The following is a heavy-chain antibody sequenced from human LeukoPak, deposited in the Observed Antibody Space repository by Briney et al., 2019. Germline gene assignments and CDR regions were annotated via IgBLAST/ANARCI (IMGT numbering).Heavy chain of an antibody. CDR1: GGTFSSYA. J-gene: IGHJ5*02. Sequence: GASVTVSCKASGGTFSSYAISWVRQAPGQGLEWMGRIIPILGIANYAQKFQGRVTITADKSTSTAYMELSSLRSEDTAVYYCAREVFLRSFSDPNWFDPWGQGTLVTVSS. V-gene: IGHV1-69*04. D-gene: IGHD4-17*01. CDR3: AREVFLRSFSDPNWFDP. CDR2: IIPILGIA.